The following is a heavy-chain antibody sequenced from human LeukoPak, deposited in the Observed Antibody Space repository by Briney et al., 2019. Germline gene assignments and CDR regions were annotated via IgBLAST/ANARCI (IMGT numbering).Heavy chain of an antibody. CDR3: ARGPAYFDY. V-gene: IGHV3-7*01. CDR2: IKEDGSEK. Sequence: GGSLRLSCAATGFSFSSYWMSWVRQAPGKGLEWVANIKEDGSEKYYVDSVKGRFTISRDNAKNSLYLQMNSLRAEDTAVYYWARGPAYFDYWGQGALVTVSS. J-gene: IGHJ4*02. CDR1: GFSFSSYW.